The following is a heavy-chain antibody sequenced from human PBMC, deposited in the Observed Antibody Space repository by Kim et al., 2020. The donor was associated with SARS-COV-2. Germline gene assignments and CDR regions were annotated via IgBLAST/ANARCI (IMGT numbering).Heavy chain of an antibody. CDR1: GYTFTSYA. Sequence: ASVKVSCKASGYTFTSYAMHWVRQAPGRRLEWMGWINAGNGNTKYSQKFQGRVTITRDTSASTAYMELSSLRSEDTAVYYCARDMTAAAGTTADYWGQGTLVTVSS. D-gene: IGHD6-13*01. V-gene: IGHV1-3*01. CDR3: ARDMTAAAGTTADY. J-gene: IGHJ4*02. CDR2: INAGNGNT.